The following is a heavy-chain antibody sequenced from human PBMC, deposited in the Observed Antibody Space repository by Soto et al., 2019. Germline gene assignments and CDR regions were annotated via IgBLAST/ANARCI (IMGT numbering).Heavy chain of an antibody. CDR2: IDWDDDK. CDR1: GFSLSTSGMR. Sequence: SGPALVNPXQTLTLTCTFSGFSLSTSGMRVTWIRQPPGKALEWLARIDWDDDKFYSTSLKTRLTISKDTSKNQVVLTMTNMDPVDTATYYCARIAGTVNLFDYWGQGTLVTVSS. J-gene: IGHJ4*02. V-gene: IGHV2-70*04. D-gene: IGHD4-17*01. CDR3: ARIAGTVNLFDY.